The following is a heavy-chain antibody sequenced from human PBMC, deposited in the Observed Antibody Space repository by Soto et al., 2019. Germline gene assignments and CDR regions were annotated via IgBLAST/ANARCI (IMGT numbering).Heavy chain of an antibody. CDR3: ARDRYFAH. CDR1: GFTFNTFS. V-gene: IGHV3-48*01. J-gene: IGHJ6*04. CDR2: ISSSGTI. D-gene: IGHD3-9*01. Sequence: GGSLRLSCAASGFTFNTFSMTWVRQAPGKGLEWVSYISSSGTISYADSVKGRFTISRDNAKNSLYLQMNSLRVEDTAVYYCARDRYFAHCGKGTTVTVSS.